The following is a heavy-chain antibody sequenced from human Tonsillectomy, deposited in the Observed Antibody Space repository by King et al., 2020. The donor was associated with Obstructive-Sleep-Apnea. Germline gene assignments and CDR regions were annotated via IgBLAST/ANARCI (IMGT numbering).Heavy chain of an antibody. CDR1: AYSFTSYW. CDR2: IDPSDSYT. CDR3: ARGSKIATPDTGNDY. J-gene: IGHJ4*02. Sequence: EVQLVQSGAEVKKPGESLRISCKGSAYSFTSYWIAWVRQMPGKGLEWMGRIDPSDSYTNYSPSFQGHVTISADKSISTAYLQWSSLKASDTAMYYCARGSKIATPDTGNDYWGQGTLVTVSS. D-gene: IGHD6-13*01. V-gene: IGHV5-10-1*03.